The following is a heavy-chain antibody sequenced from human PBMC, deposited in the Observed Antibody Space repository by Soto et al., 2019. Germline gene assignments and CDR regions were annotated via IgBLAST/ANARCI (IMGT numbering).Heavy chain of an antibody. Sequence: GGSLRLSCAASGFTFSSYWMSWVRQAPGKGLEWVANIKQDGSEKYYVDSVKGRFTISRDNAKNSLYLQMNSLRAEDTAVYYCARDLDSSSWYDAFDIWGQGTMVTVSS. CDR1: GFTFSSYW. D-gene: IGHD6-13*01. CDR2: IKQDGSEK. V-gene: IGHV3-7*03. CDR3: ARDLDSSSWYDAFDI. J-gene: IGHJ3*02.